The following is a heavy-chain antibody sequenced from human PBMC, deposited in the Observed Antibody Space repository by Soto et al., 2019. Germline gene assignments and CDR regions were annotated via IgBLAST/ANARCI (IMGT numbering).Heavy chain of an antibody. Sequence: SETLSLTCTVSGASISSYYWSWIRQPPGKGLEWIGYIYYSGSTNYNPSLKSRVTISVDTSKNQFSLKLSSVTAADTAVYYCERLKGNDDGDYVVFNFLDYGGKGTRVPVS. CDR1: GASISSYY. J-gene: IGHJ4*02. V-gene: IGHV4-59*01. CDR3: ERLKGNDDGDYVVFNFLDY. CDR2: IYYSGST. D-gene: IGHD4-17*01.